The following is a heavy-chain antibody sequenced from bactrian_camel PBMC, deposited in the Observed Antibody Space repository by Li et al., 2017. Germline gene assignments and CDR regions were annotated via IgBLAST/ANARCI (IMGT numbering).Heavy chain of an antibody. CDR2: IYSTGSNI. CDR3: TASTKSGY. V-gene: IGHV3-2*01. J-gene: IGHJ4*01. Sequence: VQLVESGGGLVQPGGSLRLSCVASGFGESTFYTRWVRQAPGKGLEWVAVIYSTGSNIDYVDSVKGRFTISRDIAANTVYLQMNSLKSEDTALYYCTASTKSGYWGQGTQVIVS. CDR1: GFGESTFY.